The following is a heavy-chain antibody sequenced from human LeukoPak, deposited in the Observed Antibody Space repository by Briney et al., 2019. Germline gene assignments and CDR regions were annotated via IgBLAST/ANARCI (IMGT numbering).Heavy chain of an antibody. CDR1: GYTFTGYY. CDR3: AREIGPIQLHLWGSAFDY. CDR2: INPSGGST. J-gene: IGHJ4*02. Sequence: ASVKVSCKASGYTFTGYYMHWVRQAPGQGLEWMGWINPSGGSTSYAQKLQGRVTLTRYTSTSTVYMELSSLRSEDTAVYYCAREIGPIQLHLWGSAFDYWGQGTLVTVSS. V-gene: IGHV1-46*01. D-gene: IGHD5-18*01.